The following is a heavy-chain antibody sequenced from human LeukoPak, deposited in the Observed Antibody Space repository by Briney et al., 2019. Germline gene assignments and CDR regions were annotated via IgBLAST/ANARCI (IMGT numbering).Heavy chain of an antibody. CDR1: GFTFSLYE. V-gene: IGHV3-13*01. J-gene: IGHJ3*02. Sequence: PGGSLRLSCAASGFTFSLYEIHCVRHIPGRGLEWVSAIGVAGDTFYSASVKGRFTISRENARTSLYLEMNNLIAGDTAVYYCVRESPGMGVKAYDIWGQGIMVTVSS. D-gene: IGHD1-26*01. CDR2: IGVAGDT. CDR3: VRESPGMGVKAYDI.